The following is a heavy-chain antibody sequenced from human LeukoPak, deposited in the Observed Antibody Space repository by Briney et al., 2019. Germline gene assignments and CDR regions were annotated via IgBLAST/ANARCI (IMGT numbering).Heavy chain of an antibody. CDR3: ARVKGVVVVPAAINSRWFDP. Sequence: ASVTVSCKASGYTFTGYYMHWVRQAPGQGLEWMGRISAYNGNTNYAQKLQGRVTMTTDTSTSTAYMELRSLRSDDTAVYYCARVKGVVVVPAAINSRWFDPWGQGTLVTVSS. CDR2: ISAYNGNT. V-gene: IGHV1-18*04. CDR1: GYTFTGYY. J-gene: IGHJ5*02. D-gene: IGHD2-2*01.